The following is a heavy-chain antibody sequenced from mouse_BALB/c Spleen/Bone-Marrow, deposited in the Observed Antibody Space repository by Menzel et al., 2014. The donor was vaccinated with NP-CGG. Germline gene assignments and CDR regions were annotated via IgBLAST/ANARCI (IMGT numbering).Heavy chain of an antibody. D-gene: IGHD1-1*01. V-gene: IGHV5-15*02. CDR2: ISNLAYSI. CDR3: ARDYYGSSYWYFDV. CDR1: GFTFSDYG. J-gene: IGHJ1*01. Sequence: EVHLVESGGGLVQPGGSRKLSCAASGFTFSDYGMAWVRQAPGKGPEWVAFISNLAYSIYYADTVTGRFTISRENAKNTLYLEMSSLRSEDTAMYYCARDYYGSSYWYFDVWGVGTTVTVSS.